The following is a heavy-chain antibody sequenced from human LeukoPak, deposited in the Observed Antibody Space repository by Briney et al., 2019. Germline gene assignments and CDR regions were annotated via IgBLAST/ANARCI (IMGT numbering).Heavy chain of an antibody. CDR1: GFTFSSYW. CDR2: IKGDGSEE. CDR3: ARGDYYGSGSRSNWFDP. V-gene: IGHV3-7*03. Sequence: GGSLRLSWAASGFTFSSYWMSWVRQAPGKGLEWVANIKGDGSEESYVDSVKGRFTISRDNAKNSLYLQMNSLRAEDTAVYYCARGDYYGSGSRSNWFDPWGQGTLVTVSS. D-gene: IGHD3-10*01. J-gene: IGHJ5*02.